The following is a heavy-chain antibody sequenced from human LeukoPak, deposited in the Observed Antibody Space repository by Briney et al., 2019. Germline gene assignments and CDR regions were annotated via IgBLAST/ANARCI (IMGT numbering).Heavy chain of an antibody. J-gene: IGHJ4*02. V-gene: IGHV4-39*01. CDR3: ARQDYEQWLNYFDY. D-gene: IGHD6-19*01. Sequence: PSEALSLTCTVSGGSISSSSYYWGWIRQPPGKGLEWIGSIYYSGSTYYNQSLKSRVTISVDTSKNQFSLKLSSVTAADTAVYYCARQDYEQWLNYFDYWGQGTLDTVSS. CDR2: IYYSGST. CDR1: GGSISSSSYY.